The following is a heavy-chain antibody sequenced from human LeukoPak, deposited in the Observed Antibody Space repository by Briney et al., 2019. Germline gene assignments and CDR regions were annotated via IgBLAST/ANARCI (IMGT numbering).Heavy chain of an antibody. Sequence: GGSLGLSCVASGFSFRNYAIHWVRQAPGKGLEYVSVINTDGRITYYADSVKGRLTISRDNSKNTVYLQMGSLRGGDMAVYYCTRDGGSFCDFDYWGQGALVTVSS. CDR3: TRDGGSFCDFDY. V-gene: IGHV3-64*02. J-gene: IGHJ4*02. CDR1: GFSFRNYA. D-gene: IGHD1-26*01. CDR2: INTDGRIT.